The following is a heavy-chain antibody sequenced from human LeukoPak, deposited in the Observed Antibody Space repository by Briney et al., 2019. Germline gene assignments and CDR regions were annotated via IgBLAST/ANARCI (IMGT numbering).Heavy chain of an antibody. CDR1: GFTFSSYN. CDR2: ISSSSSTI. V-gene: IGHV3-48*02. J-gene: IGHJ4*02. CDR3: AREYSSSSGSVSDY. D-gene: IGHD6-6*01. Sequence: GESLKISCAASGFTFSSYNMNWVRQAPGKGLEWVSYISSSSSTIYYADSVKGRFTISRDNAKNSLYLQMNSLRDEDTAVCYCAREYSSSSGSVSDYWGQGTLVTVSS.